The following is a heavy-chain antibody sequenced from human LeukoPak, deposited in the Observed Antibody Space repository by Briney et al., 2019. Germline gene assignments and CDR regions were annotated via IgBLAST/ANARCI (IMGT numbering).Heavy chain of an antibody. CDR2: ISAYNGKT. D-gene: IGHD6-19*01. J-gene: IGHJ4*02. CDR1: GYTFTNYG. CDR3: ARDLSIAVAGLGYYFDY. Sequence: EASVKVSCKASGYTFTNYGISWVRQAPGHGLEWMGWISAYNGKTNYAQKLQGRVTMTTDTSTSTAYMELRSLRSDDTAVYYCARDLSIAVAGLGYYFDYWGQGTLVTVSS. V-gene: IGHV1-18*01.